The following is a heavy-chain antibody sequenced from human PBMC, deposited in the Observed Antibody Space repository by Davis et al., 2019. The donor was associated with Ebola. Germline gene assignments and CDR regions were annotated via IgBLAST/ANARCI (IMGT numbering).Heavy chain of an antibody. CDR1: GGSFSGYY. D-gene: IGHD2-8*02. CDR3: ARGDWWRSGWFDP. Sequence: SETLSLTCAVYGGSFSGYYWSWIRQPPGKGPEWIGEINHSGSTNYNPSLKSRVTISVDTSKNQFSLKLSSVTAADTAVYYCARGDWWRSGWFDPWGQGTLVTVSS. J-gene: IGHJ5*02. CDR2: INHSGST. V-gene: IGHV4-34*01.